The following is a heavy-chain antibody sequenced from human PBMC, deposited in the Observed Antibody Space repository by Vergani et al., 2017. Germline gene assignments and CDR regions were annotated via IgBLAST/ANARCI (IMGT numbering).Heavy chain of an antibody. J-gene: IGHJ6*02. V-gene: IGHV4-61*02. Sequence: QLQLQESGSGLVKPSQTLSLTCAVSGGSISSGGYYWSWIRQPAGKGLEWIGRIYTSGSTNYNPSLKSRVTISVDTSKNQFSLKLSSVTAADTAVYYCARDPMGIRGVDVWGQGTTVTVSS. CDR3: ARDPMGIRGVDV. D-gene: IGHD6-13*01. CDR1: GGSISSGGYY. CDR2: IYTSGST.